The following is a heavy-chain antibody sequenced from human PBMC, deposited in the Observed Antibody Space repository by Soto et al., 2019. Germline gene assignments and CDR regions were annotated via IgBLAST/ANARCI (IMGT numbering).Heavy chain of an antibody. CDR2: INPNSGGT. J-gene: IGHJ5*02. CDR3: ARDVGYSYGRGWFDP. V-gene: IGHV1-2*04. D-gene: IGHD5-18*01. CDR1: GYTFTGYY. Sequence: QVQLVQSGAEVKKPGASVKVSCKASGYTFTGYYMHWVRQAPGQGLEWMLWINPNSGGTNYAQKFQGWVTMTRDTSISTAYMELSRLRSDDTAVYYCARDVGYSYGRGWFDPWGQGTLVTVSS.